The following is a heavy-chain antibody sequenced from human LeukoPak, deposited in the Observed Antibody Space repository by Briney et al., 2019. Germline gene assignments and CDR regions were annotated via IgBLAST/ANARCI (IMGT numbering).Heavy chain of an antibody. J-gene: IGHJ3*02. CDR1: GFTFSSYA. CDR2: IYSGGST. D-gene: IGHD4-17*01. Sequence: PGGSLSLSCAASGFTFSSYAMGWVRQAPGKGLEWVSVIYSGGSTYYADSVKGRFTISRHNSKNTLYLQMNSLRAEDTAVYYCARYGDYGSDAFDIWGQGTMVTVSS. V-gene: IGHV3-53*04. CDR3: ARYGDYGSDAFDI.